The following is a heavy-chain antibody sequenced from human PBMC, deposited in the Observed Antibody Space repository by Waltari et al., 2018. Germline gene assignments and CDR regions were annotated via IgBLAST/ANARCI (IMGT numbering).Heavy chain of an antibody. Sequence: QVQLVESGGGVVQPGRSLRLSCAASGFTFSSYGMHWVRQAPDKGLEWVAVISYDGSNKYYADSVKGRFTISRDNSKNTLYLQMNSLRAEDTAVYYCAKDLQAGYSSSWGSYYYYGMDGWGQGTTVTVSS. CDR2: ISYDGSNK. D-gene: IGHD6-13*01. V-gene: IGHV3-30*18. J-gene: IGHJ6*02. CDR3: AKDLQAGYSSSWGSYYYYGMDG. CDR1: GFTFSSYG.